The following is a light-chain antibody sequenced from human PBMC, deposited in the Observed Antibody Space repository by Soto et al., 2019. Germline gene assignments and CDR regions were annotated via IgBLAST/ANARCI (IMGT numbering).Light chain of an antibody. CDR1: QSVSRN. CDR3: QQYSNWPT. J-gene: IGKJ5*01. Sequence: EIVVTQSPGTLAVSPGERATLSCRASQSVSRNLAWYQQRPGQAPRLLISGASTRATGIAARFSGSGSGREFTLTISSLQSEDSALYYCQQYSNWPTFGQGTRLEIK. V-gene: IGKV3-15*01. CDR2: GAS.